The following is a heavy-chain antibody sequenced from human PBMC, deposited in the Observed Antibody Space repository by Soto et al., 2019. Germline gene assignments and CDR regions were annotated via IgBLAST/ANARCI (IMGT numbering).Heavy chain of an antibody. CDR3: TPGDWYLDY. CDR2: ISTGGGST. Sequence: EVQLLESGGGLEQPGGSLRLSCAASGFTFSSYAMTWVRQAPGKGLEWVSGISTGGGSTYYADSVKGRFTVSRDNSKNTLSLQMNSLRAEDTAVYYCTPGDWYLDYWGQGTLVTVSS. V-gene: IGHV3-23*01. CDR1: GFTFSSYA. D-gene: IGHD7-27*01. J-gene: IGHJ4*02.